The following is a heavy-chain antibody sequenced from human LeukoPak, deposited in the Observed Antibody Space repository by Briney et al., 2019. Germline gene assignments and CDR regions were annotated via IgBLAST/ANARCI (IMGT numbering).Heavy chain of an antibody. J-gene: IGHJ3*02. V-gene: IGHV3-66*02. CDR2: IYSGGST. CDR1: GFTVSSNY. CDR3: ARETAYCSSTSCSHSGAFDI. Sequence: GGSLRLSCAASGFTVSSNYMSWVRQAPGKGLEWVSVIYSGGSTYYADSVKGRFTISRDNSKNTLYLQMNSLRAEDTAVYYCARETAYCSSTSCSHSGAFDIWGQGTMVTVSS. D-gene: IGHD2-2*01.